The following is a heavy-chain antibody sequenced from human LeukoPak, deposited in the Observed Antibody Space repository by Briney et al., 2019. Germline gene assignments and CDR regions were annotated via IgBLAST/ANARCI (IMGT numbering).Heavy chain of an antibody. CDR3: AKPPLGFSSTICHLDY. Sequence: AGGSLRLSCAASGFTFSNYAMSWVRQAPGKGLEWVSAISSSGASTYYADSVKGRFTISRDNSKNTLYLQMNSLRAEDTAVYYCAKPPLGFSSTICHLDYWGQGTLVTVSS. CDR1: GFTFSNYA. V-gene: IGHV3-23*01. CDR2: ISSSGAST. D-gene: IGHD2-2*01. J-gene: IGHJ4*02.